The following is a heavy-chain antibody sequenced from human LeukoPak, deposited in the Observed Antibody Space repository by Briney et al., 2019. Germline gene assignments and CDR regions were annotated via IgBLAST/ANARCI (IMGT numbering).Heavy chain of an antibody. Sequence: PSVTLSLTCTVSGGSISSYYWSWIRQPPGKGLEWIGYIYYSGSTNYNPSLKSRVTISVDTSKNQFSLKLSSVTAADTAVYYCARSYDFWSGYYDYWGQGPLVTVSS. J-gene: IGHJ4*02. D-gene: IGHD3-3*01. CDR2: IYYSGST. CDR3: ARSYDFWSGYYDY. CDR1: GGSISSYY. V-gene: IGHV4-59*01.